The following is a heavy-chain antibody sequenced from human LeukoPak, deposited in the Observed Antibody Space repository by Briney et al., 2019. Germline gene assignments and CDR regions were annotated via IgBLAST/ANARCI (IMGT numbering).Heavy chain of an antibody. J-gene: IGHJ4*02. CDR1: GYTFTGYY. V-gene: IGHV1-2*04. D-gene: IGHD3-22*01. Sequence: ASVKVSCKASGYTFTGYYMHWVRQAPGQGLEWMGWINPNSGGTNYAQKFQGWVTMTRDTSISTAYMELSRLRPDDTAVYYCARGRFYYDSSAYVTPRYYFDYWGQGTLVTVSS. CDR2: INPNSGGT. CDR3: ARGRFYYDSSAYVTPRYYFDY.